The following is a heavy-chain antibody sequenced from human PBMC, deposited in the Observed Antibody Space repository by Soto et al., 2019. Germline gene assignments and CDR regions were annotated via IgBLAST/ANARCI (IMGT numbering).Heavy chain of an antibody. V-gene: IGHV1-3*05. CDR1: GYTFTTYV. CDR3: ARSLDSREYTAFDI. Sequence: QVQLVQSGAEEKKPGASVKVSCKASGYTFTTYVIHWVRKAPGQRLEWMGWINSGNGNTKYSQKFQGRVTISKDTSASTAYMELSSLSPEDTAVYYCARSLDSREYTAFDIWGQGTMVIVSS. J-gene: IGHJ3*02. CDR2: INSGNGNT. D-gene: IGHD3-22*01.